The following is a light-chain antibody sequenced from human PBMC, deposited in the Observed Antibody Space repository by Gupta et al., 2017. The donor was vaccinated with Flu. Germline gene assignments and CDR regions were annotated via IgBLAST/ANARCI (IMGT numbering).Light chain of an antibody. CDR3: QQYNSCPRV. V-gene: IGKV1-9*01. J-gene: IGKJ1*01. CDR2: AAS. CDR1: QGISSY. Sequence: QLTQSPSFLSASVGDRVTITFPASQGISSYLAWYQQKPGKAPKLLIYAASTLQSGVPSRFSGSGSGTEFTLTISSLQPEDFATYYCQQYNSCPRVFGQGTKVEIK.